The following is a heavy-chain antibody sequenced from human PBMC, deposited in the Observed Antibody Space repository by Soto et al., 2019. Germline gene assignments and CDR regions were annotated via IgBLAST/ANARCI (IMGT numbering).Heavy chain of an antibody. V-gene: IGHV1-69*13. J-gene: IGHJ4*02. CDR1: GGTFSSYA. D-gene: IGHD6-19*01. CDR2: IIPIFGTA. CDR3: ATLAVAGTLDX. Sequence: ASVKVSCKASGGTFSSYAISWVRQAPGQGLEWMGGIIPIFGTANYAQEFQGRVTITADESTSTAYMELSSLRSEDTAVYYCATLAVAGTLDXWGQGTLVTVSX.